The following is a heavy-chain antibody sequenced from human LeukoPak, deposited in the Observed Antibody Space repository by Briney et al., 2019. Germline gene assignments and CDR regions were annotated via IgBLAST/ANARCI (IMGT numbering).Heavy chain of an antibody. V-gene: IGHV1-69*13. J-gene: IGHJ5*02. CDR2: IIPIFGTA. Sequence: SVKVSCKASGGTFSSYAISWVRQAPGQGLEWMGGIIPIFGTANYAQKFQGRVTITADESTSTAYMELSSLRSEDAAVYYCARTYSSGWYAYNWFDPWGQGTLVTVSS. CDR3: ARTYSSGWYAYNWFDP. CDR1: GGTFSSYA. D-gene: IGHD6-19*01.